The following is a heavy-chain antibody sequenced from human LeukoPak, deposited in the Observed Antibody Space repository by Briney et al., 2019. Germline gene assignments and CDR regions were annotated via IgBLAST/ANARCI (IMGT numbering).Heavy chain of an antibody. CDR1: GGSFSGYY. D-gene: IGHD1-1*01. CDR3: ARNEYYYYYMDV. V-gene: IGHV4-34*01. CDR2: INHSGST. J-gene: IGHJ6*03. Sequence: SETLSLTCAVYGGSFSGYYWSWIRQPPGKGLEWIGEINHSGSTNYNPSLKSRVTISVDTSKNQFSLKLSSVTAADTAVYYCARNEYYYYYMDVWGKGTTVTISS.